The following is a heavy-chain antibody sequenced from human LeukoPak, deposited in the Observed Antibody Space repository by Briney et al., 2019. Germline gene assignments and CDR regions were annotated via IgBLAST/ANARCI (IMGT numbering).Heavy chain of an antibody. CDR1: GGTFSRYA. Sequence: SVKVSCKDSGGTFSRYAIRWVGQAPGEEGEGMGGIIPIFGTANYAQKFQGRVPITADKSTSTAYMELSSLRSEDTAVYYCARGNGGYFDPFPLTLDVWGKGTTVTVSS. CDR3: ARGNGGYFDPFPLTLDV. CDR2: IIPIFGTA. J-gene: IGHJ6*04. V-gene: IGHV1-69*06. D-gene: IGHD3-9*01.